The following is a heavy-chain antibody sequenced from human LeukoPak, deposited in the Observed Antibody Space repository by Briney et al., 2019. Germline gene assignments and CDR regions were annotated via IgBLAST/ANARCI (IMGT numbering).Heavy chain of an antibody. Sequence: GRSLRLSCAASGFXFSSYGMHWVRQAPGKGLGWVVVIWYDGSNKYYADSVKGRFTISRDNSKNTLYLQMNSLRSDDTAVYFCARGADTGSYGSLVYFDYWGQGTLVTVSS. J-gene: IGHJ4*02. D-gene: IGHD3-16*01. V-gene: IGHV3-33*01. CDR2: IWYDGSNK. CDR3: ARGADTGSYGSLVYFDY. CDR1: GFXFSSYG.